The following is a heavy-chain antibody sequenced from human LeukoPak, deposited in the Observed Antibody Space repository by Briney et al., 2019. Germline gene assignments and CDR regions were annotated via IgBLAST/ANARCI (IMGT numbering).Heavy chain of an antibody. Sequence: SQTLSLTCTVSGGSISSGGYYWSWIRQHPGKGLEWIGYIYYSGSTYYNPSLKSRVTISVDTSKNQFSLKLSSATAADTAVYYCAREARYSSSWVGYMDVWGKGTTVTVSS. CDR1: GGSISSGGYY. D-gene: IGHD6-13*01. J-gene: IGHJ6*03. V-gene: IGHV4-31*03. CDR2: IYYSGST. CDR3: AREARYSSSWVGYMDV.